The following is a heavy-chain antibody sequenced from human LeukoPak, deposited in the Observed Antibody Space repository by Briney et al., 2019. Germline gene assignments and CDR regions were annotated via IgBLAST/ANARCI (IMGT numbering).Heavy chain of an antibody. V-gene: IGHV1-2*02. D-gene: IGHD3-10*01. J-gene: IGHJ4*02. CDR3: ARVSVQYYYGSGSYYNVYFDY. CDR2: INPNSCGT. Sequence: ASVKVSCKASGYTFTGYYMHWVRQAPGQGLEWMGWINPNSCGTNYAQKFQGRVTMTRDTSISTAYMELSRLRSDDTAVYYCARVSVQYYYGSGSYYNVYFDYWGQGTLVTVSS. CDR1: GYTFTGYY.